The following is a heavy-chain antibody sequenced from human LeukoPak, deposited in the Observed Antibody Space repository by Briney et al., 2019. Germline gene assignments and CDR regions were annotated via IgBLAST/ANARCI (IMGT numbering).Heavy chain of an antibody. D-gene: IGHD2-21*02. V-gene: IGHV4-38-2*02. Sequence: SETLSLTCSVSGYSISSGYFWGWIRQPPGKGLEWIGSIYYSGSTYYNPSLKSRVTISVDTSKNQFSLKLSSVTAADTAVYYCAREPPRGDIDYWGQGTLVTVSS. J-gene: IGHJ4*02. CDR2: IYYSGST. CDR1: GYSISSGYF. CDR3: AREPPRGDIDY.